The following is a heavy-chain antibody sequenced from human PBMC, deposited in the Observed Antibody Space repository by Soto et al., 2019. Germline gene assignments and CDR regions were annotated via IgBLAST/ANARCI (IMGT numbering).Heavy chain of an antibody. Sequence: GASVKVSCKASGYTFTSYAMHWVRHAPGQRLEWMGWINAGNGNTKYSQKFQGRVTITRDTSASTAYMELSSLRSEDTAVYYCARGKSSGWYGGYFDYWGQGTLVTVSS. CDR3: ARGKSSGWYGGYFDY. V-gene: IGHV1-3*01. CDR1: GYTFTSYA. D-gene: IGHD6-19*01. J-gene: IGHJ4*02. CDR2: INAGNGNT.